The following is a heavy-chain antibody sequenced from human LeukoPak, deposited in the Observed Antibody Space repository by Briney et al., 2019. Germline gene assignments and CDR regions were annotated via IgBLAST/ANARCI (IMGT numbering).Heavy chain of an antibody. V-gene: IGHV4-59*01. CDR1: GGSISSYY. D-gene: IGHD6-13*01. Sequence: SETLSLTCTVSGGSISSYYWSWIRQPPGKGLEWIGYIYYSGSTNYNPSLKSRVTISVDTSKYQFSLKLSSVTAADTAVYYCAREQQLADYDAFDIWGQGTMVTVSS. J-gene: IGHJ3*02. CDR3: AREQQLADYDAFDI. CDR2: IYYSGST.